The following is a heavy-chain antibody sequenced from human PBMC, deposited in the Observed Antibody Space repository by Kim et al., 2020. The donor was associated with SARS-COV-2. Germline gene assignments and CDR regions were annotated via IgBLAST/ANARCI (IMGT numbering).Heavy chain of an antibody. V-gene: IGHV4-59*08. Sequence: SETLSLTCTVSGGSISSYYWSWIRQPPGKGLEWIGYIYYSGSTNYNPSLKSRVTISVDTSKNQFSLKLSSVTAADTAVYYCASFPGMWGPVDYWGQGTLVTVSS. CDR1: GGSISSYY. CDR2: IYYSGST. J-gene: IGHJ4*02. D-gene: IGHD6-13*01. CDR3: ASFPGMWGPVDY.